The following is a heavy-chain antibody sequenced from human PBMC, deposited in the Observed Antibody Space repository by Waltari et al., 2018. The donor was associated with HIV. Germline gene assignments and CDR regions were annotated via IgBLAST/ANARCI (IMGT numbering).Heavy chain of an antibody. Sequence: QVQLVEFGGGVVQLGGSLRVSCAAFTFSLSVYGMHWVRHAPGTELEWVAFVSVDDKTKFYGDSVKGRFNISSDISKNTLYLQMNSLRVEDTAVYYCAREGWMKSTFYFYYYGLDLWGQGTTVTVSS. CDR3: AREGWMKSTFYFYYYGLDL. J-gene: IGHJ6*02. CDR2: VSVDDKTK. D-gene: IGHD6-19*01. V-gene: IGHV3-30*03. CDR1: TFSLSVYG.